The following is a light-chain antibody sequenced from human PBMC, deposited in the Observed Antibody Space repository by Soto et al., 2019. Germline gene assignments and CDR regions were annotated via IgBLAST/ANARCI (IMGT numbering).Light chain of an antibody. Sequence: EIVVTQSTATLSLSPGESATLSCRASQRVSSYLSWYQQKPGQAPRLLIYDASNRATGIPARFSGSGSGTAFTLTISSLVPEDFAVDYCNQRSNGRTLGQGTKVDIK. J-gene: IGKJ1*01. CDR3: NQRSNGRT. V-gene: IGKV3-11*01. CDR2: DAS. CDR1: QRVSSY.